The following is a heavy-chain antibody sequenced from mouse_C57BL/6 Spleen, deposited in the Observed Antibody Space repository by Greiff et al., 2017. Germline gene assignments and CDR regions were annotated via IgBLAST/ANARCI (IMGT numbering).Heavy chain of an antibody. CDR2: INPYNGDT. V-gene: IGHV1-20*01. CDR3: AREGTRRGYFDY. CDR1: GYSFTGYF. J-gene: IGHJ2*01. D-gene: IGHD3-3*01. Sequence: VQLQQSGPELVKPGDSVKISCKASGYSFTGYFMNWVMQSHGKSLEWLGRINPYNGDTFYNQKFKGKATLTVDKSSSPAHMELRSLTSEDSAVYYCAREGTRRGYFDYWGQGTTLTVSS.